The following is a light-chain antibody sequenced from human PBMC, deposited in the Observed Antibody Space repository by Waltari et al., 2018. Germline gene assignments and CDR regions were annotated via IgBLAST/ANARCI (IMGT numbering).Light chain of an antibody. J-gene: IGLJ3*02. Sequence: QSALTQPASVSGSPGQSITLSCTGPTSDVGGYQYVSWYQQQPGKAPKLMIYNVSKRPPGVSNRFSGSKSGNTASRTIVWGQAEDEADYYCCSYAGSTTSVVCGGGTKVTVL. V-gene: IGLV2-23*02. CDR1: TSDVGGYQY. CDR3: CSYAGSTTSVV. CDR2: NVS.